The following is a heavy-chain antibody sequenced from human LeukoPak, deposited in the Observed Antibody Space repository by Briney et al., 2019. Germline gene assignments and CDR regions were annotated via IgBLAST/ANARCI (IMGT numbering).Heavy chain of an antibody. V-gene: IGHV1-46*01. CDR2: SNPSGDST. CDR3: ARWTTTFLDY. Sequence: ASVKVSCKASGYTFTSYYIHWVRQAPGHGLEWMGISNPSGDSTNYAQKFQGRVTMTRDTSTGTVYMDLSSLRSEDTAVYYCARWTTTFLDYWGQGTLVTVSS. D-gene: IGHD1-1*01. J-gene: IGHJ4*02. CDR1: GYTFTSYY.